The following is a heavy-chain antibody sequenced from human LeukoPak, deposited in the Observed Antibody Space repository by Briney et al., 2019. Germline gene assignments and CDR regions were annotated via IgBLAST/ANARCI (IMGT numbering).Heavy chain of an antibody. CDR3: AREAYCGGDCYSGFDY. V-gene: IGHV4-38-2*02. D-gene: IGHD2-21*02. Sequence: SETLSLTCTVSGYSISSGYYWGWIRPPPGEGLEWIGSIYHSGSTYYNPSLKSRVTISVDTSKNQFSLKLSSVTAADTAVYYCAREAYCGGDCYSGFDYWGQGTLVTVSS. CDR1: GYSISSGYY. J-gene: IGHJ4*02. CDR2: IYHSGST.